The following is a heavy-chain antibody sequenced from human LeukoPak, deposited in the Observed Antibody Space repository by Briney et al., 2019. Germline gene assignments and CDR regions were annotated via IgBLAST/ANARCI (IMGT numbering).Heavy chain of an antibody. CDR1: GFTFSSYA. J-gene: IGHJ4*02. D-gene: IGHD3-10*01. CDR3: AIPQDLLLWFGELLF. CDR2: ISYDGSNK. V-gene: IGHV3-30-3*01. Sequence: GRSLRLSCAASGFTFSSYAMHWVRQAPGKGLEWVAVISYDGSNKYYADSVKGRFTIPRDNSKSTLYLQMNSLRAEDTAVYYCAIPQDLLLWFGELLFWGQGTLVTVSS.